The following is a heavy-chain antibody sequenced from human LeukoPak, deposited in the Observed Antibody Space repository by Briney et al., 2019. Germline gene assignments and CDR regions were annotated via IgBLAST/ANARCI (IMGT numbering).Heavy chain of an antibody. J-gene: IGHJ5*02. CDR3: ARGGTGTQNWFDP. D-gene: IGHD1-1*01. CDR2: INHSGST. Sequence: SETLSLTXAVSGGSFSNYYWSWIRQPPGKGLEWIGEINHSGSTNYNPSPKSRVTISVDTTKNQFSLKLSSVTAPDTAVYYCARGGTGTQNWFDPWGQGTLVTVSS. CDR1: GGSFSNYY. V-gene: IGHV4-34*01.